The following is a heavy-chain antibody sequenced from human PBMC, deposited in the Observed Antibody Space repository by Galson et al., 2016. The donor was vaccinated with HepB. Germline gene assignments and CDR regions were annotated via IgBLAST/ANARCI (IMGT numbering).Heavy chain of an antibody. D-gene: IGHD3-10*01. CDR3: VRDWFGDHT. J-gene: IGHJ4*02. Sequence: SLRLSCAGSGYTFGGSWMQWVRQAPGKGPVWVAHIGNDGTRTTYADSVRGRFTISRDNARSTLYLQMNSLRVDDTAVYYCVRDWFGDHTWGQGTLVTVSA. V-gene: IGHV3-74*01. CDR2: IGNDGTRT. CDR1: GYTFGGSW.